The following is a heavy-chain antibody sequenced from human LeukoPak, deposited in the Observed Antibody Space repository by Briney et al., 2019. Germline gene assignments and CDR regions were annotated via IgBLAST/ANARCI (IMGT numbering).Heavy chain of an antibody. Sequence: SETLSLTCAVYGGSFSGYYWSWIRQPPGKGLEWMGEINHSGSTNYNPSLKGRVTISVDTSKNQFSLKLSSVTAADTAVYYCARGGVTLTYWGQGTLVTVSS. V-gene: IGHV4-34*01. J-gene: IGHJ4*02. D-gene: IGHD2-21*02. CDR1: GGSFSGYY. CDR2: INHSGST. CDR3: ARGGVTLTY.